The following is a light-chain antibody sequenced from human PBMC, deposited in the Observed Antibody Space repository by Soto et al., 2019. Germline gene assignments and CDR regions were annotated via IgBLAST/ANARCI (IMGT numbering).Light chain of an antibody. CDR3: CSYAGSYTPVV. V-gene: IGLV2-11*01. CDR1: RSDVGGYHY. Sequence: QSALTQPRSGSGAPGQSVTISCTGTRSDVGGYHYVSWYQQHPGKAPKLMIYDVSKRPSGVPDRVAGSKSGNKASLTISGLQAEDEADYYCCSYAGSYTPVVFGGGTKLTVL. J-gene: IGLJ2*01. CDR2: DVS.